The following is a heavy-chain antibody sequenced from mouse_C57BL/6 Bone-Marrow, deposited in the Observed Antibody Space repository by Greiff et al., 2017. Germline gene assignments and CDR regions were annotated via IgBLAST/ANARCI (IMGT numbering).Heavy chain of an antibody. D-gene: IGHD6-2*01. CDR1: GFTFTDYY. CDR2: VDPSNGGT. Sequence: DVKLQEPGPVLVKPGPSVKISCKASGFTFTDYYMHWVKQSHGKSLEWIGLVDPSNGGTSYNQKFKGKATLTVDTSSSTAYMELNSLTSEDSAVYYCARRQVVDPWYAMDYWVRGTAVTVTS. J-gene: IGHJ4*01. V-gene: IGHV1-36*01. CDR3: ARRQVVDPWYAMDY.